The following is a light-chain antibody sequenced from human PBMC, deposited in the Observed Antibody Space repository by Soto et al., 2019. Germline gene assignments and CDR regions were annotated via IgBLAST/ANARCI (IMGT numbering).Light chain of an antibody. Sequence: DIQMTQSPSTLSASVGDRVTITCRASQSISSWLAWYQQKPGKAPRLLIYKASNLESGVPSRFSGSGSGTEFTLTISSLQPDDSATYYCLQYNSYPRTFGQGTKMEIK. CDR2: KAS. V-gene: IGKV1-5*03. CDR3: LQYNSYPRT. CDR1: QSISSW. J-gene: IGKJ1*01.